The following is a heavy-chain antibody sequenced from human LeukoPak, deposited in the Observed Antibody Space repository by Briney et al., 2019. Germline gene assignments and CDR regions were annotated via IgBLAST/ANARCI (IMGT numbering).Heavy chain of an antibody. D-gene: IGHD4-17*01. CDR1: GYTFTSFD. V-gene: IGHV1-8*01. J-gene: IGHJ4*02. CDR2: MNPHTGNT. CDR3: VRGVLVNGDYDLECYFDS. Sequence: ASVKVSCKASGYTFTSFDINWVRQASGQGLEWMGWMNPHTGNTGYAQNLQGRLTMTRDTSTSTAYMELNSLRSEDTAVYFCVRGVLVNGDYDLECYFDSWGQGTLLTVSS.